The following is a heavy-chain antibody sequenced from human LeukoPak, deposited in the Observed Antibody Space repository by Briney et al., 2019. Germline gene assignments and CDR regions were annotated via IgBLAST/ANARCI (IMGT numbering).Heavy chain of an antibody. J-gene: IGHJ4*02. Sequence: SETLSLTCTVFGGSISSGDYYWSWIRQPPGKGLEWIGYIYYSGSTYYNPSLKSRVTISVDTSKNQFSLKLSSVTAADTAVYYCARDRDQEGSDYWGQGTLVTVSS. CDR3: ARDRDQEGSDY. D-gene: IGHD2-2*01. CDR2: IYYSGST. CDR1: GGSISSGDYY. V-gene: IGHV4-30-4*08.